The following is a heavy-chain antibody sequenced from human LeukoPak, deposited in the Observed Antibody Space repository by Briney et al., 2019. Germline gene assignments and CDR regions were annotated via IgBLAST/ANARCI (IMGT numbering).Heavy chain of an antibody. CDR1: GGSISTFY. CDR3: ARVPLGYSGAYYFDY. CDR2: INNSGST. Sequence: SETLSLTCTVSGGSISTFYWTWIRQPAGKGLEWIGRINNSGSTNYNPSLRSRVSMSVDTSKNQFFLNLSSVSAADTAVYYCARVPLGYSGAYYFDYWGPGTLVTVSP. D-gene: IGHD5-12*01. J-gene: IGHJ4*02. V-gene: IGHV4-4*07.